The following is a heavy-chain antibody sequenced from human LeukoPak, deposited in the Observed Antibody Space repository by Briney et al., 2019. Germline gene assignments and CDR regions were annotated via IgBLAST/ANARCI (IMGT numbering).Heavy chain of an antibody. Sequence: PGGSLRLSCAASGFTFSSYAMSWVRQAPGKGLEWVSAISDSGGSTYYADSVKGRFTISRDNSKNTLFLQLNSLRAEDTAVYYCARDPASAWAAWGQGTLVTVSS. CDR3: ARDPASAWAA. D-gene: IGHD2-2*01. V-gene: IGHV3-23*01. CDR1: GFTFSSYA. CDR2: ISDSGGST. J-gene: IGHJ4*02.